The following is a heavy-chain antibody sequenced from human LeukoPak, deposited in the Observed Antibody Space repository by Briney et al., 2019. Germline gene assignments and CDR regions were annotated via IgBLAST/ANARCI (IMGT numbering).Heavy chain of an antibody. J-gene: IGHJ4*02. CDR2: ISGSGGST. CDR3: AKDLMGLPYCSGGSCYRNTFDY. V-gene: IGHV3-23*01. CDR1: GFTFSGYA. D-gene: IGHD2-15*01. Sequence: GGSLRLSCAASGFTFSGYAMSWVRQAPGKGLEWVSAISGSGGSTYYADSVKGRFTISRDNSKNTLYLQMNSLRAEDTAVYYCAKDLMGLPYCSGGSCYRNTFDYWGQGTLVTVSS.